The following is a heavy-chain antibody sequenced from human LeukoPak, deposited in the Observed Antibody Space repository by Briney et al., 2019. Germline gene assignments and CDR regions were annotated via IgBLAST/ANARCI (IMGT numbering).Heavy chain of an antibody. D-gene: IGHD3-22*01. V-gene: IGHV1-46*01. J-gene: IGHJ4*02. CDR2: INPSGGST. CDR3: ARVLNYYDSSGYLDY. CDR1: GYTFTSYY. Sequence: ASVKVSCKASGYTFTSYYMHWVRQAPGQGLEWMGIINPSGGSTSYAQKLQGRVTMTTDTSTSTAYMELRSLRSDDTAVYYCARVLNYYDSSGYLDYWGQGTLVTVSS.